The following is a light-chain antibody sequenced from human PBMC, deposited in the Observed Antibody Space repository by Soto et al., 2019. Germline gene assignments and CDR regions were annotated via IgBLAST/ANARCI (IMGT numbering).Light chain of an antibody. V-gene: IGLV2-14*01. J-gene: IGLJ1*01. CDR3: SSHTTTSTRI. CDR2: EVS. Sequence: QSVLTQPASVCGSPGQSITISCTGTSSDVGGYRYVSWYQQHPFKAPKLMIYEVSNRPSGVYNRFSGPKSGNTASLTISGLQAGDEADYYCSSHTTTSTRIFGTGTKVTVL. CDR1: SSDVGGYRY.